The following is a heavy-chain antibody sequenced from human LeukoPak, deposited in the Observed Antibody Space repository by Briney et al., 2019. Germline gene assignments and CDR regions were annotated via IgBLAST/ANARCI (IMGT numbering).Heavy chain of an antibody. CDR3: ARIGVGQLARDY. CDR2: IDWDDDK. Sequence: ESGPTLVNPTQTLTLTCTFSGFSLSTSGMCVSWIRQPPGKALEWLARIDWDDDKYYSTSLKTRLTISKDTSKNQVVLTMTNMDPVDTATYYCARIGVGQLARDYWGQGTLVTVSS. CDR1: GFSLSTSGMC. D-gene: IGHD6-6*01. V-gene: IGHV2-70*11. J-gene: IGHJ4*02.